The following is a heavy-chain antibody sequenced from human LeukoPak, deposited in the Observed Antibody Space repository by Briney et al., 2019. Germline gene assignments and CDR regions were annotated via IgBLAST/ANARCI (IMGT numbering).Heavy chain of an antibody. CDR3: ARHVLGYDILTGYLSLSVDY. Sequence: GESLKISCKGSGYSFTSYWISWVRQMPGKGLEWMGRTDPSDSYTNYSPSFQGHVTISADKSISTAYLQWSSLKASDTAMYYCARHVLGYDILTGYLSLSVDYWGHGTLVTVSS. V-gene: IGHV5-10-1*01. J-gene: IGHJ4*01. CDR1: GYSFTSYW. D-gene: IGHD3-9*01. CDR2: TDPSDSYT.